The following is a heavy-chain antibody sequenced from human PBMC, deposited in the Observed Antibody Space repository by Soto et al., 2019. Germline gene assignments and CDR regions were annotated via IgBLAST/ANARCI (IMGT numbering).Heavy chain of an antibody. J-gene: IGHJ4*02. CDR2: ISGSGATT. V-gene: IGHV3-23*01. Sequence: EVHLLESGVDLVQRGGSLRLSYASSGFIFSNYAMSWVRQAPGRGLEWISAISGSGATTYYPDSAKGRFTISRDKSKNTLYIQMNNLKAADTAVYYCTKGGIQRRYNFPKVDFDYWGQGSLVSVSS. CDR3: TKGGIQRRYNFPKVDFDY. D-gene: IGHD1-1*01. CDR1: GFIFSNYA.